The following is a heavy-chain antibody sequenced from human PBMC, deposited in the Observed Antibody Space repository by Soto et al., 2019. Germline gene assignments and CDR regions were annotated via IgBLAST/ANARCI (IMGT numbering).Heavy chain of an antibody. V-gene: IGHV4-34*01. Sequence: AGYGGTFSGYFWSWVRQSPGKGLEWIGKIEHSGNKNISPSFKSRVTISVDTSKNTLYLQMNSLRAEDTAVYYCAKDPYSSSADNWFDPWGQGTLVTVSS. CDR1: GGTFSGYF. CDR2: IEHSGNK. J-gene: IGHJ5*02. CDR3: AKDPYSSSADNWFDP. D-gene: IGHD6-6*01.